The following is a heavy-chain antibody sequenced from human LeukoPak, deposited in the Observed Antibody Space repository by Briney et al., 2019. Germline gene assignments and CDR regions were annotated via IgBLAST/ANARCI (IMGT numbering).Heavy chain of an antibody. V-gene: IGHV3-30*04. D-gene: IGHD3-10*01. Sequence: GGSLRLSRAASGFTFSSYAMHWVRQAPGKGLEWVAVISYDGSNKYYADSVKGRFTISRDNSKNTLYLQMNSLRAEDTAVYYCARDGKVEPSGSYYPAAWYYYYGMDVWGKGTTVTVSS. CDR1: GFTFSSYA. J-gene: IGHJ6*04. CDR2: ISYDGSNK. CDR3: ARDGKVEPSGSYYPAAWYYYYGMDV.